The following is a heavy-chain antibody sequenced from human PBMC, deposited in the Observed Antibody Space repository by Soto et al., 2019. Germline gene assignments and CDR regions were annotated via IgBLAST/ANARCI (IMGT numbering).Heavy chain of an antibody. CDR1: GFTFSSYA. J-gene: IGHJ4*02. CDR3: AKDDGDHAY. Sequence: GSLRLSCAASGFTFSSYAMSWVRQAPGKGLEWVSAISAGGGNKYYADSVKGRFTISRDNSRNTLNLQMNSLRAEDTAVYYCAKDDGDHAYWGQGXLVTVSS. CDR2: ISAGGGNK. D-gene: IGHD2-21*02. V-gene: IGHV3-23*01.